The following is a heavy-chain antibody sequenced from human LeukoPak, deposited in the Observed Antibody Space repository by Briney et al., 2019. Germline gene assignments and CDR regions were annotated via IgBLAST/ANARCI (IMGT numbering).Heavy chain of an antibody. Sequence: GGSLRLSCAASGFTFSSYSMNWVRQAPGKGLEWVSYISSSSSTIYYADSVKGRFTVSRDNSKNTLYLQMNSLRVEDTAVYYCAKVGDSTFDYWGQGTLATVSS. D-gene: IGHD2-21*01. V-gene: IGHV3-48*01. CDR1: GFTFSSYS. CDR2: ISSSSSTI. J-gene: IGHJ4*02. CDR3: AKVGDSTFDY.